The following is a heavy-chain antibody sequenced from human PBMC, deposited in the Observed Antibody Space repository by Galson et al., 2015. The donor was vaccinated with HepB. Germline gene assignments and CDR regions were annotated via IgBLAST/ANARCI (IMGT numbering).Heavy chain of an antibody. CDR2: INAGNGNT. J-gene: IGHJ6*02. Sequence: SVKVSCKASGYTFTSYAMHWVRQAPGQRLEWMGCINAGNGNTKYSQKFQGRVTITRDTSASTAYMELSSLRSEDTAVYYCARDHQLTYYYDSTGGRGMDVWGQGTTVTVSS. V-gene: IGHV1-3*01. CDR1: GYTFTSYA. D-gene: IGHD3-22*01. CDR3: ARDHQLTYYYDSTGGRGMDV.